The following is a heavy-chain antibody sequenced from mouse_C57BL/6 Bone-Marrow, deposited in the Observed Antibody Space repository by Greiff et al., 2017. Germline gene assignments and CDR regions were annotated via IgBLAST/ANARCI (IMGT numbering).Heavy chain of an antibody. Sequence: VQLQQPGAELVMPGASVKLSCKASGYTFTSYWMHWLKQSPGQGLEWIGEIDPPDSCPNYNQKFKGKSTLTVANSSSTAYMQLNSRTAEDAAVYYCARGTPVVAPDAMDYWGQGTSVTVSS. V-gene: IGHV1-69*01. D-gene: IGHD1-1*01. J-gene: IGHJ4*01. CDR1: GYTFTSYW. CDR3: ARGTPVVAPDAMDY. CDR2: IDPPDSCP.